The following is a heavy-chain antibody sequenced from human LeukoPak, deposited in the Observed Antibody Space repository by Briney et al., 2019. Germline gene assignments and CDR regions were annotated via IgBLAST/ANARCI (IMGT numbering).Heavy chain of an antibody. J-gene: IGHJ4*02. V-gene: IGHV4-38-2*02. CDR1: GYSISSGYY. CDR2: IFHTGTT. D-gene: IGHD3-22*01. Sequence: SETLSLTCTVPGYSISSGYYWGWIRQSPGPGLEWIGSIFHTGTTYYSPSLKSRVTISVDTSKNQFSLNLRSVTAADTAVYYCARALNYYDSSGYSNCGVFDYWGQGTLVTVSS. CDR3: ARALNYYDSSGYSNCGVFDY.